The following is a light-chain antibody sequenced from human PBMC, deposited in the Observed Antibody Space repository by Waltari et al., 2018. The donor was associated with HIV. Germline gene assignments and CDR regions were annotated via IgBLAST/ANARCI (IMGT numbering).Light chain of an antibody. CDR3: QQYGSSPQT. J-gene: IGKJ4*01. CDR2: GSS. CDR1: QSVSNSY. V-gene: IGKV3-20*01. Sequence: EIVLTQSPGTLSLSPGERATISCRASQSVSNSYLAWYQQKGGQAPRLLIHGSSDRATGIPDRFSGSGSGTDFTLTISRLEPEDFAVYYCQQYGSSPQTFGGGTNVEMK.